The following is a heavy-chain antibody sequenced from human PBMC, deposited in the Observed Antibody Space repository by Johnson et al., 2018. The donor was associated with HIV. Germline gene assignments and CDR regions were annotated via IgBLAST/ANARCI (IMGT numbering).Heavy chain of an antibody. CDR1: GFTFSSYA. V-gene: IGHV3-64*01. J-gene: IGHJ3*02. CDR3: ARRGHRTPAYSFEI. Sequence: VQLVESGGGVVQPGGSLRLSCAASGFTFSSYAMHWVRQAPGKGLEYVSAISSDGGSSYSANSVKGRFTISRDNSKNTLVLQMGSLRAEDMAVYYCARRGHRTPAYSFEIWGQGTRVTVSS. CDR2: ISSDGGSS. D-gene: IGHD2-21*01.